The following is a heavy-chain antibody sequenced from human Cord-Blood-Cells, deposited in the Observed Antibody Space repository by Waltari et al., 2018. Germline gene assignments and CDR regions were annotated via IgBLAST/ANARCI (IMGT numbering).Heavy chain of an antibody. CDR2: IIPIFGTA. Sequence: QVQLVQSGAEVKKHGSSVKVSCKASGGTFSSYAISWVRQAPGQGLEWMGGIIPIFGTANYAQRFHGRVTITADESTSTAYMELSSLRSEDTAVYYCASAEGYCSSTSCYYFYGMDVWGQGTTVTVSS. CDR1: GGTFSSYA. J-gene: IGHJ6*02. V-gene: IGHV1-69*01. CDR3: ASAEGYCSSTSCYYFYGMDV. D-gene: IGHD2-2*01.